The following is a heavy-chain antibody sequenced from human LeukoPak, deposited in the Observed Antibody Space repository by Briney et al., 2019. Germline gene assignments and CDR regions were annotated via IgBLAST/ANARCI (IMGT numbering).Heavy chain of an antibody. CDR2: IYTSGST. CDR3: ARGFLGYYFDY. V-gene: IGHV4-39*07. Sequence: SETLSLTCTVSGGSISSSSYYWGWIRQPPGKGLEWIGSIYTSGSTNYNPSLKSRVTMSVDTSKNQFSLKLSSVTAADTAVYYCARGFLGYYFDYWGQGTLVTVSS. D-gene: IGHD3-3*01. J-gene: IGHJ4*02. CDR1: GGSISSSSYY.